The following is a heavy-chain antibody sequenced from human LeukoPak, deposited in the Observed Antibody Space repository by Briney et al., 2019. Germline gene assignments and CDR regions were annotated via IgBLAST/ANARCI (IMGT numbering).Heavy chain of an antibody. D-gene: IGHD5-12*01. CDR3: ANDMATTALFDY. J-gene: IGHJ4*02. CDR1: GFTFSSSA. Sequence: GGSLRLSCAASGFTFSSSAMNWVRQAPGKGLEWVSSINNVGSHIYYADSVKGRFTISRDNSKNTLYLQMNSLRAEDTAVYYCANDMATTALFDYWGQGTLVTVSS. V-gene: IGHV3-NL1*01. CDR2: INNVGSHI.